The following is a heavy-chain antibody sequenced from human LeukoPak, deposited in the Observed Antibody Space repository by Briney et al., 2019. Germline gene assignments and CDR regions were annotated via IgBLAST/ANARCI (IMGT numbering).Heavy chain of an antibody. CDR3: ARENYNQAFDF. V-gene: IGHV1-2*02. D-gene: IGHD5-24*01. J-gene: IGHJ4*02. CDR2: INPKNGDT. Sequence: ASVKVSCKASGYAFTAYHLYWLRQAPGQELECMGLINPKNGDTNYAQSFQGRVTMTRDSSISTVYMELSRLSSDDTAVYCCARENYNQAFDFWGQGSLVTVSS. CDR1: GYAFTAYH.